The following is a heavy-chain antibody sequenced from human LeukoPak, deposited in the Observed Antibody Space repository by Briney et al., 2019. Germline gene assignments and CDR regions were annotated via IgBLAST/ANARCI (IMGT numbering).Heavy chain of an antibody. CDR1: GVSIFSYY. D-gene: IGHD4-17*01. Sequence: SETLSLTCTVSGVSIFSYYWNWIRQPPGEGLEWIGYIHYSGTTNYNPSLKSRVSISIDTSKSQFSLKLTSATAADTATYYCATGQSIRFFDYWGQGTLLSVSS. J-gene: IGHJ4*02. V-gene: IGHV4-59*08. CDR3: ATGQSIRFFDY. CDR2: IHYSGTT.